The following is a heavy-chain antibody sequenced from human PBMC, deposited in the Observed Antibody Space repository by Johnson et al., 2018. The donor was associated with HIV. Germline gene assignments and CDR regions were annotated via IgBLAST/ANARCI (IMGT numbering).Heavy chain of an antibody. J-gene: IGHJ3*02. V-gene: IGHV3-53*01. CDR3: ARGWDAFDI. CDR1: GFTVR. D-gene: IGHD5-24*01. Sequence: VQLVESGGGLIQPGGSLRLSCVASGFTVRKGLEWVSVIYSGGSTYYADSVKGRFTISRDNSKNTLYLQMNSLRAEDTAVYYCARGWDAFDIWGQGTMVTVSS. CDR2: IYSGGST.